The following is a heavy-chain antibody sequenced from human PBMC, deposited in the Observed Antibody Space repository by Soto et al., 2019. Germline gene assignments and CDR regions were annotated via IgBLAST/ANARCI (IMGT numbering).Heavy chain of an antibody. D-gene: IGHD6-19*01. J-gene: IGHJ5*02. CDR2: MNPNSGNT. V-gene: IGHV1-8*01. CDR3: TKPRSSLQWPPFDP. CDR1: GYTFISYD. Sequence: ASVKVSCKASGYTFISYDINWVRQATGHGLEWMGWMNPNSGNTVDAQKFQGRVTMTRDTSISTACMELNSLRGEDTAVYYCTKPRSSLQWPPFDPWGHGTLVTVSS.